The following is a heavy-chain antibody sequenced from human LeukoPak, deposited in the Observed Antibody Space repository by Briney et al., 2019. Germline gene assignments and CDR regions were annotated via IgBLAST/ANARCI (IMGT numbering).Heavy chain of an antibody. D-gene: IGHD5-24*01. V-gene: IGHV4-39*07. CDR3: ARGVRDGYNRNDY. CDR2: IYYSGST. Sequence: GSLRLSCAASGFTFSSYAMHWVRQAPGKGLEWIGSIYYSGSTYYNPSLKSRVTISVDTSKNQFSLKLSSVTAADTAVYYCARGVRDGYNRNDYWGQGTLVTVSS. J-gene: IGHJ4*02. CDR1: GFTFSSYA.